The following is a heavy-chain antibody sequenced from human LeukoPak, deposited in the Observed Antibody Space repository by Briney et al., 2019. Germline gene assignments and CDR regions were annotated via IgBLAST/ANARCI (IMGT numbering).Heavy chain of an antibody. Sequence: GESLKISCKGSGYSFTSYWIGWVRQMPGKGLEWMGIIYPGDSDTRYSPSFQGQVTISADKSISTAYLQWSSLKASDTAMYYCASSLIISGDAAPAAFDYWGQGTLVTVSS. CDR2: IYPGDSDT. J-gene: IGHJ4*02. V-gene: IGHV5-51*01. CDR1: GYSFTSYW. D-gene: IGHD3-10*01. CDR3: ASSLIISGDAAPAAFDY.